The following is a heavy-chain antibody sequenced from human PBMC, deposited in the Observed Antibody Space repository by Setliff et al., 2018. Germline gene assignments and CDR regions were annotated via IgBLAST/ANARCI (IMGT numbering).Heavy chain of an antibody. CDR1: GYTLSKYY. Sequence: ASVKVSCKASGYTLSKYYMHWVRQAPGQGLEWMGIINSSGGLTRYAQKFQGRVTMTSDTSTNTVYLEVSSLRSEDTAVYFCARDRFYNSWSGTSITAPHDAFDIWGQGTMVTV. D-gene: IGHD3-3*01. CDR3: ARDRFYNSWSGTSITAPHDAFDI. J-gene: IGHJ3*02. CDR2: INSSGGLT. V-gene: IGHV1-46*03.